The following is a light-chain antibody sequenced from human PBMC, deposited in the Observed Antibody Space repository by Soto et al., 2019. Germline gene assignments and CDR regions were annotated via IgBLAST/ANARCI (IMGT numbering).Light chain of an antibody. J-gene: IGKJ1*01. CDR3: HQRQSWPRT. CDR2: GAS. Sequence: EIVLTQSPGTLSLSPGERATLPCRGSQNITNNYVAWYQHKPGQAPRLLIYGASSRATGIPVRFSGSGSGTDSTLTISRLEPQEFAVYYCHQRQSWPRTFGQRTKVDI. V-gene: IGKV3-20*01. CDR1: QNITNNY.